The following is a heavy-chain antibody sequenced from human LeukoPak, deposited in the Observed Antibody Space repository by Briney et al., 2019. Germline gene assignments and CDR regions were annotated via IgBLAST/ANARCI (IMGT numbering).Heavy chain of an antibody. CDR1: GGSFSGYY. Sequence: SETLSLTCAVYGGSFSGYYWSWIRQPPGKGLEWIGEINHSGSTNYNPSLKSRVTISVDTTKNQFSLKLSSVTAADTAVYYCARGRRYCTNGVCSSYYYYGMDVWGQGTTVTVSS. CDR2: INHSGST. CDR3: ARGRRYCTNGVCSSYYYYGMDV. V-gene: IGHV4-34*01. J-gene: IGHJ6*02. D-gene: IGHD2-8*01.